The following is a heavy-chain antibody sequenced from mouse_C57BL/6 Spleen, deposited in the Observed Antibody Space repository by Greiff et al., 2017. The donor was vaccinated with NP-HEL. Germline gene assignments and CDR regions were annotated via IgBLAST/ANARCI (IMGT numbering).Heavy chain of an antibody. CDR1: GYTFTSYG. D-gene: IGHD2-4*01. CDR3: AKYGDYDHYCAMDY. V-gene: IGHV1-81*01. Sequence: VQLQQSGAELARPGASVKLSCKASGYTFTSYGISWVKQRTGQGLEWIGEIYPRSGNTYYNEKFKGKATLTADKASSTAYMELRSLTAEDSAVYFCAKYGDYDHYCAMDYWGQGTSVTVSS. J-gene: IGHJ4*01. CDR2: IYPRSGNT.